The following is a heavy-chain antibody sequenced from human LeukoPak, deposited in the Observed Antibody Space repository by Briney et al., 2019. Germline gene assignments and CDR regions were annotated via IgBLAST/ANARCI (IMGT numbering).Heavy chain of an antibody. D-gene: IGHD4-17*01. CDR3: ARDGYGDYDPYYYCGMDV. CDR2: ISYNGSNK. Sequence: AGSLRLSCAASGFTFSSYAMYWLRQAPVKGLARVAVISYNGSNKYYADSVKGRFTISRDNSKNTLYLQMNSLRAEDTAVYYCARDGYGDYDPYYYCGMDVWGQGTTVTVSS. J-gene: IGHJ6*02. V-gene: IGHV3-30*04. CDR1: GFTFSSYA.